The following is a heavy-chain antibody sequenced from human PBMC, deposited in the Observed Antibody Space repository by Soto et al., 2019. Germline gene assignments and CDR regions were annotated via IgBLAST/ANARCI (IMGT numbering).Heavy chain of an antibody. Sequence: GGSLRLSCAASGFTFSSYAMSWVRQAPGKGLEWVSAISGSGRSTYYADSVKGRFTISRDNSKNTLYLQMNSLRAEDTAVYYCAKDPQWLRLSVVDWFDPWGQGTLVTVSS. D-gene: IGHD5-12*01. CDR1: GFTFSSYA. CDR2: ISGSGRST. V-gene: IGHV3-23*01. J-gene: IGHJ5*02. CDR3: AKDPQWLRLSVVDWFDP.